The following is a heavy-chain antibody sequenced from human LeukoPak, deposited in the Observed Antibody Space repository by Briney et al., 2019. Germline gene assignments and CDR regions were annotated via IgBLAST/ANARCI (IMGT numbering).Heavy chain of an antibody. Sequence: GGSLRLSCAASGVPFTSYWMHWVRQAPGKGLVWVTRISSDGTDTTYAASVKGRFTISRDNAKNTLYLQMNSLRAEDTAVYYCARDVNHAMDVWGQGTTVIVSS. CDR3: ARDVNHAMDV. CDR2: ISSDGTDT. V-gene: IGHV3-74*01. J-gene: IGHJ6*02. CDR1: GVPFTSYW.